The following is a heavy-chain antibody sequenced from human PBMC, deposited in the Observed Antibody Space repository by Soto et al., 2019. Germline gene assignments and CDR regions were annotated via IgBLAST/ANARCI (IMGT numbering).Heavy chain of an antibody. Sequence: ASVKVSCKASGYTFTSYGISWVRQAPGQGLEWMGWISAYNGNTNYAQKLQGRVTMTTDTSTNTAYMELRSLRSDDTAVYYCARIFTGGVYYYYGMDVWGQGTTVTVSS. J-gene: IGHJ6*02. D-gene: IGHD3-16*01. CDR3: ARIFTGGVYYYYGMDV. CDR1: GYTFTSYG. CDR2: ISAYNGNT. V-gene: IGHV1-18*04.